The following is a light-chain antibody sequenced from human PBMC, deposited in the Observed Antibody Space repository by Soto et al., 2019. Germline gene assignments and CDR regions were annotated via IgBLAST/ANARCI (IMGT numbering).Light chain of an antibody. Sequence: DIQLTQSPSFLSASVGDRVTIACRASQGISSYLAWYQQKPGKAPKLLIYAASTLHSGVPSRFSGSGSGTEFTLTISSMQPEDFATYYCQQLNNYPLTFGGGTKVDIK. J-gene: IGKJ4*01. CDR2: AAS. V-gene: IGKV1-9*01. CDR3: QQLNNYPLT. CDR1: QGISSY.